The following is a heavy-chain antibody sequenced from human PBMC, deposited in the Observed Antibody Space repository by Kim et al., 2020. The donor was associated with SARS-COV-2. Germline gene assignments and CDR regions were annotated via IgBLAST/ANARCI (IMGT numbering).Heavy chain of an antibody. CDR3: ANGGSGNYYYYYGMDV. Sequence: GGSLRLSCAASGFTFSSYAMSWVRQAPGKGLEWVSAISGSGGSTYYADSVKGRFTISRDNSKNTLYLQMNSLRAEDTAVYYCANGGSGNYYYYYGMDVWGQGTTVTVSS. J-gene: IGHJ6*02. V-gene: IGHV3-23*01. D-gene: IGHD3-10*01. CDR2: ISGSGGST. CDR1: GFTFSSYA.